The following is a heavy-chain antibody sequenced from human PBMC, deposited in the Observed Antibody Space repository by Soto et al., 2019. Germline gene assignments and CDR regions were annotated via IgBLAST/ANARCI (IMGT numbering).Heavy chain of an antibody. J-gene: IGHJ5*02. Sequence: ASETLSLTCTVSGGSPTLCGYLWSWLRQPTGQGLEWIGYICHSGNTYYNPSLKSRVTTSLDRSKNQFSLNLSSVTAADTAVYYCARVWFGESSWFDPWGQGILVTVSS. CDR2: ICHSGNT. V-gene: IGHV4-30-2*01. CDR1: GGSPTLCGYL. D-gene: IGHD3-10*01. CDR3: ARVWFGESSWFDP.